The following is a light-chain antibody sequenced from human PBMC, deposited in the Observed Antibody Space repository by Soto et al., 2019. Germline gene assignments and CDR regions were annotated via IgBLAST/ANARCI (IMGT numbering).Light chain of an antibody. CDR1: SSDVGSHNL. J-gene: IGLJ7*01. Sequence: QSALTQPASVSGSPGQSVTISCTGTSSDVGSHNLVSWYQQLPGQAPKLMIYEVSKRPLGVSTRFSASKSGNTASLTSSGLQAEDEADYYCCSYGGSRAVFGGGTQLTVL. CDR3: CSYGGSRAV. V-gene: IGLV2-23*02. CDR2: EVS.